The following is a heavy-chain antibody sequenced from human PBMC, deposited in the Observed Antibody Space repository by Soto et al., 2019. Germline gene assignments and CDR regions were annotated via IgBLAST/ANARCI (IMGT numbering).Heavy chain of an antibody. CDR1: GFTFSSYG. V-gene: IGHV3-30*18. D-gene: IGHD3-10*01. J-gene: IGHJ4*02. CDR3: AKDREVRGVIEYYFDY. CDR2: ISYDGSNK. Sequence: GGSLRVSCAASGFTFSSYGMHWVRQAPGKGLEWVAVISYDGSNKYYADSVKGRFTISRDNSKNTLYLQMNSLRAEDTAVYYCAKDREVRGVIEYYFDYWGQGTLVTVSS.